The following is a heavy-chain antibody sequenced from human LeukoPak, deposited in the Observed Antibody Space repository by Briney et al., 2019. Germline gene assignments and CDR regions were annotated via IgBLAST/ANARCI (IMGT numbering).Heavy chain of an antibody. Sequence: GGSLRLSCVASGFSFSDSVIHWVRQAPGKGLEWVANIREERGQEYYVDSVKGRFTISKNSAKNSLYLQMNTLRVEDTAMYYCASLDTAKQPLANHWGQGTLVTVSS. V-gene: IGHV3-7*03. CDR2: IREERGQE. D-gene: IGHD5-18*01. J-gene: IGHJ5*02. CDR3: ASLDTAKQPLANH. CDR1: GFSFSDSV.